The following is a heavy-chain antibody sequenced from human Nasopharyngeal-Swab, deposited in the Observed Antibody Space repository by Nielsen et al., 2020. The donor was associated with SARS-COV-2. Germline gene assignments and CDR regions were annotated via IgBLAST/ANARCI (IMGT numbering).Heavy chain of an antibody. CDR2: IIPLLDLS. V-gene: IGHV1-69*04. CDR3: ASRGYSYGGDFGVDG. CDR1: GGTFSDYA. J-gene: IGHJ6*02. Sequence: SVKVSCKASGGTFSDYAFTWVRQAPGQGLEWLGRIIPLLDLSNYAQKFQGRFTITADKSTSTSYMELSSLRSEDTAVYYCASRGYSYGGDFGVDGWGQGTMVTVS. D-gene: IGHD5-18*01.